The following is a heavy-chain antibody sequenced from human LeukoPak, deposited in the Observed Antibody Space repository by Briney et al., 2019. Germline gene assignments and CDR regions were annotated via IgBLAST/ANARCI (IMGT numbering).Heavy chain of an antibody. D-gene: IGHD3-10*01. V-gene: IGHV4-34*01. J-gene: IGHJ2*01. CDR2: INHSRST. CDR1: GGSFSGYY. CDR3: ARDRRGGYWYFDL. Sequence: SETLSLTCAVYGGSFSGYYWSWIRQPPRKGLEWIGEINHSRSTNYNPSLKSRVTISVDTSRNQFSLQLNSVTPEDTAVYYCARDRRGGYWYFDLWGRGTLVTVSS.